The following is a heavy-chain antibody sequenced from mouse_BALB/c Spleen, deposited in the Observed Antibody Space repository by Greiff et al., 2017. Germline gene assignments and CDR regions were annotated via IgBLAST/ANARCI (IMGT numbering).Heavy chain of an antibody. CDR1: GFNIKDYY. CDR3: ARRRWDY. D-gene: IGHD1-1*01. CDR2: IDPENGNT. V-gene: IGHV14-1*02. Sequence: VQLQQSGAELVKPGASVKLSCTASGFNIKDYYMHWVKQRPEQGLEWIGWIDPENGNTIYDPKFQGKASITADTSSNTAYLQLSSLTSEDTAVYYCARRRWDYWGQGTTLTVSS. J-gene: IGHJ2*01.